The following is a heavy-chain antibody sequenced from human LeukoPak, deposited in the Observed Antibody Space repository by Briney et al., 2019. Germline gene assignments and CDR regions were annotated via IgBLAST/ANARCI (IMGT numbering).Heavy chain of an antibody. V-gene: IGHV3-21*01. J-gene: IGHJ5*02. Sequence: GGSLRLSCAASGFTFSSYSMNWVRQAPGKGLEWASSISSSSSYIYYADSVKGRFTISRDNAKNSLYLQMNSLRAEDTAVYYCARDLGVVITPWFDPWGQGTLVTVSS. CDR1: GFTFSSYS. CDR3: ARDLGVVITPWFDP. D-gene: IGHD3-3*01. CDR2: ISSSSSYI.